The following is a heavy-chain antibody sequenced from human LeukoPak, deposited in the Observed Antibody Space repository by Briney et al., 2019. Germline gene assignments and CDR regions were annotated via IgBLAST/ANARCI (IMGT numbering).Heavy chain of an antibody. Sequence: PGGSLRLSCAASGFIVSRNYTNWVRQAPGKGLEWVSVIYSGGSTYYADSVKGRFTISRDNSKNTVDLQMNDLRAEDTAVYYCARSWDARLNFDYWGQGTPVTVSS. D-gene: IGHD1-26*01. J-gene: IGHJ4*02. CDR2: IYSGGST. CDR3: ARSWDARLNFDY. V-gene: IGHV3-66*02. CDR1: GFIVSRNY.